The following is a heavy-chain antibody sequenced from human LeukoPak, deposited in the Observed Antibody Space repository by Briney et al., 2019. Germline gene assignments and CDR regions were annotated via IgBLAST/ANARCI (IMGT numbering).Heavy chain of an antibody. D-gene: IGHD3-22*01. CDR1: GYTFSGYY. Sequence: ASVKVSCKASGYTFSGYYMHWIRQAPGQGLEWMGWISPKSGDTKYAQKSQGRVTMTRDTSMSTAYMELERLSSDDTALYYCARGATLIQVIILPENYYYMGVWGKGTTVTVSS. V-gene: IGHV1-2*02. CDR2: ISPKSGDT. J-gene: IGHJ6*03. CDR3: ARGATLIQVIILPENYYYMGV.